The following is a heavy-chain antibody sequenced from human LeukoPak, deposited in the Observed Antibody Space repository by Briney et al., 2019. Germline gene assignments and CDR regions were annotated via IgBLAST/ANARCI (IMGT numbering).Heavy chain of an antibody. Sequence: PGGSLRLSCAASGFTFSSYAMSWVRQAPGKGLEWVSTISGSGGSTYYADSVKGRFTFSRDNSKNTLYLQMNSLRAEDTAVYYCARGSAPTVTPPFDYWGQGTLVTVSS. D-gene: IGHD4-17*01. CDR2: ISGSGGST. CDR3: ARGSAPTVTPPFDY. V-gene: IGHV3-23*01. J-gene: IGHJ4*02. CDR1: GFTFSSYA.